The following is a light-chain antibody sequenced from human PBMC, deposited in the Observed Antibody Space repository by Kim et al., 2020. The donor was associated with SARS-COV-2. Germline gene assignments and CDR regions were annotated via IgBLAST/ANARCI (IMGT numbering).Light chain of an antibody. V-gene: IGKV1-33*01. J-gene: IGKJ2*01. CDR1: QDITDY. Sequence: DIQMTQSPSSVSASVGDRVTITCQASQDITDYLNWYQQKPGMAPKLLIYRTSSVNTGVPSRFRGSGSGTHFTLTITSLQPEDIAAYYCQQYASLPYTFGQVTKLEI. CDR3: QQYASLPYT. CDR2: RTS.